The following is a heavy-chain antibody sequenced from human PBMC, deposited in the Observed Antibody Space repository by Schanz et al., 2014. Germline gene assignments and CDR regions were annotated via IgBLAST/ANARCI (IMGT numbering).Heavy chain of an antibody. V-gene: IGHV4-30-4*07. D-gene: IGHD2-15*01. J-gene: IGHJ5*02. CDR3: ARVISPHRGAASWLDP. CDR2: IYYSGST. CDR1: GGSISSGGYT. Sequence: QVQLQESGPGLVKPSETLSLTCSVSGGSISSGGYTWSWIRQPPGKGLEWIGYIYYSGSTYYNPSLKSGVTISVAPSKTQFPRMLGSVTAADTALYYCARVISPHRGAASWLDPWGQGTLVTVSS.